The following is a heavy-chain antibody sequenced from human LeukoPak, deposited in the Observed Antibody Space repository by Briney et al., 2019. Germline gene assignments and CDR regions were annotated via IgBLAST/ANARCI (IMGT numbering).Heavy chain of an antibody. CDR3: ARGIGSFSGGFYY. Sequence: GGSLRLSCAASGFTFSTSAMGWVRQAPEKGLEWVSGISGSGGNTYYADSVKGRFTISRDSSKNTLYLQMNSLRAEDTAVYYCARGIGSFSGGFYYWVEGTVDSVSS. CDR2: ISGSGGNT. J-gene: IGHJ4*02. CDR1: GFTFSTSA. V-gene: IGHV3-23*01. D-gene: IGHD1-26*01.